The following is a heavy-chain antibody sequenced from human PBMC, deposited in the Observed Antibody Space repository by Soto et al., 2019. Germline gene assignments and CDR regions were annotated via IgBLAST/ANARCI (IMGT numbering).Heavy chain of an antibody. CDR1: GFTFSSYA. CDR3: ARDHPSSGGSCYDY. V-gene: IGHV3-30-3*01. J-gene: IGHJ4*02. Sequence: GGSLRLSCAASGFTFSSYAMHWVRQAPGKGLEWVAVISYDGSNKYYADSVKGRFTISRDNSKNTLYLQMNSLRAEDTAVYYCARDHPSSGGSCYDYWGQGTLVTVSS. CDR2: ISYDGSNK. D-gene: IGHD2-15*01.